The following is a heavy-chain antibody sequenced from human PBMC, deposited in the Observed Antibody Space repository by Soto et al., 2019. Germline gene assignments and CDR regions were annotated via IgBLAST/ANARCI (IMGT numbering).Heavy chain of an antibody. V-gene: IGHV3-21*01. D-gene: IGHD6-6*01. CDR2: ISSSSSYI. Sequence: GGSLRLSCAASGFTFSSYSMNWVRQAPGKGLEWVSSISSSSSYIYYADSVKGRFTISRDNAKNSLYLQMNSLRAEDTAVYYCARDSRGSSYYFDYWGQGTLVTVSS. J-gene: IGHJ4*02. CDR1: GFTFSSYS. CDR3: ARDSRGSSYYFDY.